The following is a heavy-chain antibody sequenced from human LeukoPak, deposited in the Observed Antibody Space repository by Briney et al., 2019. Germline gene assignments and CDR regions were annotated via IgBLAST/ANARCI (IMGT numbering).Heavy chain of an antibody. D-gene: IGHD3-10*01. Sequence: GGSLRLSCAASGFTFSSYIMNWVRRAPGKGLEWVSSITSRSSYIYYADSVKGRFPISRDNAKNTLYLQMNSLRAEDTALYYCARAPGGTMVLDYWGQGTLVTVSS. J-gene: IGHJ4*02. CDR1: GFTFSSYI. CDR2: ITSRSSYI. CDR3: ARAPGGTMVLDY. V-gene: IGHV3-21*06.